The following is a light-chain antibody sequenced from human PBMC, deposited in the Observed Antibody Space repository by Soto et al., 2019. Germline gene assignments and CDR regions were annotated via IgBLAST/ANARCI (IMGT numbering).Light chain of an antibody. V-gene: IGLV1-44*01. CDR1: SSNIGSNT. Sequence: QSVLTQPPSASGTPGQRVTISCSGSSSNIGSNTVAWYQQLPGTAPKVLLYSNNQRPSGVPDRFSGSKSGTSASLAISGLQSEDEADYYCAAWDDSLKGYGFGTGTKVTVL. CDR2: SNN. J-gene: IGLJ1*01. CDR3: AAWDDSLKGYG.